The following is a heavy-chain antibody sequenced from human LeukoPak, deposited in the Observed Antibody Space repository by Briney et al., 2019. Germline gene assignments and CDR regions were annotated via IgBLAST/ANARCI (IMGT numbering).Heavy chain of an antibody. V-gene: IGHV4-39*01. CDR2: IYYSGST. CDR3: ARVGAEYSSGWQLDY. CDR1: GGSISSSSYY. D-gene: IGHD6-19*01. J-gene: IGHJ4*02. Sequence: SETLSLTCTVSGGSISSSSYYWGWIRQPPGKGLEWIGSIYYSGSTYYNPSLKSRVTISVDTSKNQFSLKLSSVTAADTAVYYCARVGAEYSSGWQLDYWGQGTLVTVSS.